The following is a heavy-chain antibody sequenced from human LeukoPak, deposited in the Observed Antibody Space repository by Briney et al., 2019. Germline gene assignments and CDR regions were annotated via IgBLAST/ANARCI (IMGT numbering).Heavy chain of an antibody. V-gene: IGHV3-30*02. CDR3: ARDYGYGSFAFDC. D-gene: IGHD5-18*01. CDR1: GFTFSNYG. CDR2: IPNVGS. Sequence: GGSLRLSCAASGFTFSNYGMHGVRQAPGKGLEWVAFIPNVGSESVKGRFTVSRDNSKNTLYLQMNSLIPDDTAVYYCARDYGYGSFAFDCWGQGTLVTVSS. J-gene: IGHJ4*02.